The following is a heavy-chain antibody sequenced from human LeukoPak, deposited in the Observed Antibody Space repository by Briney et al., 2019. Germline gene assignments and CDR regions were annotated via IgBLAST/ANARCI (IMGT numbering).Heavy chain of an antibody. CDR1: GFTFSSYW. V-gene: IGHV3-74*01. CDR2: INSDGSST. J-gene: IGHJ5*02. D-gene: IGHD2-15*01. Sequence: PGGSLRLSCAASGFTFSSYWMHWVRQAPGKGLVWVSRINSDGSSTSYADSVKGRFTISRDNAKNTLYLQMNSLRAEDMAVYYCARDDYCSGGSCRFAYNWFDPWGQGTLVTVSS. CDR3: ARDDYCSGGSCRFAYNWFDP.